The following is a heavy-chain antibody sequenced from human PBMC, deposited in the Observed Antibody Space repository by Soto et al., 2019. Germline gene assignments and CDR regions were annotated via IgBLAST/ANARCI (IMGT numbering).Heavy chain of an antibody. J-gene: IGHJ4*02. Sequence: PSETLSLTCAVYGGSFSGYFWTWIRQSPGKGLEWIGYITDVGSTNYNPSLKSRVTISADTTKNHFSLNLRSVTAADTAVYYCARQRVLPAQYFFDYWGQGIPVTVSS. CDR1: GGSFSGYF. V-gene: IGHV4-59*01. CDR2: ITDVGST. D-gene: IGHD6-25*01. CDR3: ARQRVLPAQYFFDY.